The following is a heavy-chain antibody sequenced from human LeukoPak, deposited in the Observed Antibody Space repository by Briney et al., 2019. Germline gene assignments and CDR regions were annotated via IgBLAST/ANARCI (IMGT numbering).Heavy chain of an antibody. Sequence: PGRSLRLSCAASGFTFSSYGMHWVRQAPGEGLEWVAGIWYDGSNKYYADSVKGRFTISRDNSKNTLYLQMNCLRAEDTAVYYCARGPWVVPAATDMVFDYWGQGTLVTVSS. CDR2: IWYDGSNK. CDR3: ARGPWVVPAATDMVFDY. D-gene: IGHD2-2*01. J-gene: IGHJ4*02. CDR1: GFTFSSYG. V-gene: IGHV3-33*01.